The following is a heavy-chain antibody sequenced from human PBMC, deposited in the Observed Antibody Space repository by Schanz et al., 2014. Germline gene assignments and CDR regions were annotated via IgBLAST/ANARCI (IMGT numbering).Heavy chain of an antibody. CDR1: GFTFNDYA. CDR2: IDADGNST. J-gene: IGHJ3*02. CDR3: ARDEGRDGYNLAFDI. D-gene: IGHD5-12*01. V-gene: IGHV3-74*01. Sequence: VQLVESGGGVVQPGRSLKLSCAASGFTFNDYAMHWVRQAPGKGLVWVSRIDADGNSTSYADSVKGRFTISRDNAKNTLYLQLNSLRPEDTAVYFCARDEGRDGYNLAFDIWGQGTMVTVSS.